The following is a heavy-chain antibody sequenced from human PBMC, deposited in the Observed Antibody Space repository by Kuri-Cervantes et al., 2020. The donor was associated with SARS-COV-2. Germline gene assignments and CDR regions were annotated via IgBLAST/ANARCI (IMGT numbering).Heavy chain of an antibody. J-gene: IGHJ4*02. CDR1: GFTFSSYA. V-gene: IGHV3-23*01. CDR2: ISGSGGST. D-gene: IGHD3-10*01. Sequence: GGSLRLSCAASGFTFSSYAMSWVRQAPGKGLEWVSAISGSGGSTYYADSVKGRFTISRDNSKNTLYLQMNSLRAEDTAVYYCAKDQLLWLGYTMHYWGQGTLVTVSS. CDR3: AKDQLLWLGYTMHY.